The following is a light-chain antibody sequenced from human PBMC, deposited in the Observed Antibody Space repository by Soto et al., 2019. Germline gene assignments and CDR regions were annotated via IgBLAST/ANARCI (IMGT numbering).Light chain of an antibody. CDR2: GAS. Sequence: EIVMTQSPGTLSVSPGERATLSCRASQTVSRHLAWYQQKPGQAPRLLIFGASTRATGIPDRFSGSGSWTDVSLTTSFRQYEDYAVYYCQQYNSWPLITFGPGTRLEIK. CDR3: QQYNSWPLIT. V-gene: IGKV3-15*01. CDR1: QTVSRH. J-gene: IGKJ5*01.